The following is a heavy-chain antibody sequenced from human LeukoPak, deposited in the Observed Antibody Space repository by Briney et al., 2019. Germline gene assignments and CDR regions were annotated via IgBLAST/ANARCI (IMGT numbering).Heavy chain of an antibody. CDR3: ARGEGIAVDI. D-gene: IGHD6-13*01. Sequence: SETLSLTCTVSGGSISTYYWSWIRQPPGKGLEWIGYIYHSGSTNYNPSLKSRVTISVDTSKNQFSLKLSSVTAADTAVYYCARGEGIAVDIWGQGTMVTVSS. J-gene: IGHJ3*02. CDR1: GGSISTYY. CDR2: IYHSGST. V-gene: IGHV4-59*01.